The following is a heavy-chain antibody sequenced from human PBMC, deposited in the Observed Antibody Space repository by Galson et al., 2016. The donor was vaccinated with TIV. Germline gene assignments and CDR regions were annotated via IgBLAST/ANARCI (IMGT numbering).Heavy chain of an antibody. J-gene: IGHJ3*02. CDR3: ARDGGGPQNGFDI. CDR2: ILSDGSQQ. V-gene: IGHV3-33*01. D-gene: IGHD2-8*01. CDR1: GFTFSRFG. Sequence: SLRLSCAASGFTFSRFGMHWVRQAPGKGLEWLAVILSDGSQQKYADSGRGRFTISRDQSKTTLVLQMNSLSGEDTAVYYCARDGGGPQNGFDIWGQGTMVTISS.